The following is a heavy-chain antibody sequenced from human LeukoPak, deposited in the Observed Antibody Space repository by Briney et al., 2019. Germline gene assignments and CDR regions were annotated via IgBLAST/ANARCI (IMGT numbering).Heavy chain of an antibody. J-gene: IGHJ4*02. CDR1: GGSISNHY. Sequence: SETLSLTCSVSGGSISNHYWSWIRQPAGKGLEWIGRVYASGSITYNPSLQSRVTMSMDTSKNQFSLKLSSVTAADTAVYYCARRSVYYYGSGPRLHFDYWGQGTLVTVSS. CDR3: ARRSVYYYGSGPRLHFDY. CDR2: VYASGSI. V-gene: IGHV4-4*07. D-gene: IGHD3-10*01.